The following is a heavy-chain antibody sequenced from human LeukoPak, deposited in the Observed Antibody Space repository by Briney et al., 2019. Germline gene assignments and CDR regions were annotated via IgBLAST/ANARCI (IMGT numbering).Heavy chain of an antibody. CDR3: ARDASESSTGLIDS. V-gene: IGHV3-21*01. Sequence: PGGSLRLSCVASGFTLRSYGMNWVRQAPGKGLEWVSYISTTSYYIYYADSVKGRFTISRDDAKNSLYLQMNSLRAEDTAVYYCARDASESSTGLIDSWGQGTLVTVSS. CDR2: ISTTSYYI. D-gene: IGHD1-26*01. J-gene: IGHJ4*02. CDR1: GFTLRSYG.